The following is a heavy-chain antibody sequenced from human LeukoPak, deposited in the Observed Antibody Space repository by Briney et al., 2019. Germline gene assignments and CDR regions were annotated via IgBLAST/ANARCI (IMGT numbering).Heavy chain of an antibody. J-gene: IGHJ6*02. D-gene: IGHD2-2*01. CDR2: IRSSGNTI. Sequence: GGSLRLSCAASGFTFSDFYMSWIRQAPGKGLEWVSYIRSSGNTIYYADSVKGRFTISRDNAKNSLYLQMNSLRAEDTAVYYCAKNPGYCSSTSCPATDYYYGMDVWGQGTTVTVSS. CDR3: AKNPGYCSSTSCPATDYYYGMDV. CDR1: GFTFSDFY. V-gene: IGHV3-11*01.